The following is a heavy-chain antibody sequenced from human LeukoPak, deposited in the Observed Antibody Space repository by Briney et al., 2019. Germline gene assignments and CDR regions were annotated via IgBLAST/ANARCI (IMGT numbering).Heavy chain of an antibody. CDR3: AKDLNWGAFDY. CDR1: GFTFSSYA. V-gene: IGHV3-23*01. Sequence: GGSLRLSCAASGFTFSSYAMSWVRQAPGKGLEWVSIISDSGGRTTYAASVMGRFTISRDSSKNTLYLQMDSLRAEDTAVYYCAKDLNWGAFDYWGQGTLVTVSS. D-gene: IGHD7-27*01. J-gene: IGHJ4*02. CDR2: ISDSGGRT.